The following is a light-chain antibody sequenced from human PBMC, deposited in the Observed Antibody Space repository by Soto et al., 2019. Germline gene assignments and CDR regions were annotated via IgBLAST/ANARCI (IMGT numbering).Light chain of an antibody. CDR2: TTS. CDR1: QTIAMY. CDR3: QQSFTTPYT. Sequence: DIQMTQSPSSLSASVGDRVTITSRASQTIAMYVNWFQQKPGKAPNPLINTTSSLQSGVPPRFSGSGSETDFTLTISRLQPEDSATYYCQQSFTTPYTFGQGTKLEIK. V-gene: IGKV1-39*01. J-gene: IGKJ2*01.